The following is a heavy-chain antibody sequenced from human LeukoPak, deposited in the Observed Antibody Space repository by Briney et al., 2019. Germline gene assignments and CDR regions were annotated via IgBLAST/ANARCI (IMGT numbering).Heavy chain of an antibody. CDR1: GGTFSSYA. CDR2: IIPIFGTA. V-gene: IGHV1-69*06. CDR3: ARARGSWYPWDY. Sequence: AAVKVSCKASGGTFSSYAISWVRQAPGQGLEWMGGIIPIFGTANYAQKFQGRVTITADKSTTTAYMELSSLRSEDTAVYYCARARGSWYPWDYWGQGTLVTVSS. D-gene: IGHD6-13*01. J-gene: IGHJ4*02.